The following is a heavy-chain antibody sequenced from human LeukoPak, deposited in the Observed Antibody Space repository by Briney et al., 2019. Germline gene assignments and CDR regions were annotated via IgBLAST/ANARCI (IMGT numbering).Heavy chain of an antibody. CDR3: ARVARYCSSTSCYLDAFDI. Sequence: SQTLSLTCAISGDSVSSNSAAWNWIRQSPSRGLEWLGRTYCRSKWYNDYAVSVKSRITINPDTSKNQFSLQLNSVTPEDTAVYYCARVARYCSSTSCYLDAFDIWGQGTMVTVSS. V-gene: IGHV6-1*01. CDR1: GDSVSSNSAA. J-gene: IGHJ3*02. D-gene: IGHD2-2*01. CDR2: TYCRSKWYN.